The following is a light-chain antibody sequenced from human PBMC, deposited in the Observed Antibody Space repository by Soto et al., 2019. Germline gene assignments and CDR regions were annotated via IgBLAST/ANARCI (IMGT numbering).Light chain of an antibody. CDR3: TSFAPGRIYV. Sequence: QSVLTQPASVSGSPGQSITISCTGTSSDIGAYNYVSWYQQYPGKAPKLMIYGVTNRPSGVSNRFSGSKTGNTASLTISGLQAEDEADYYCTSFAPGRIYVFGSGTKLTVL. CDR2: GVT. CDR1: SSDIGAYNY. J-gene: IGLJ1*01. V-gene: IGLV2-14*01.